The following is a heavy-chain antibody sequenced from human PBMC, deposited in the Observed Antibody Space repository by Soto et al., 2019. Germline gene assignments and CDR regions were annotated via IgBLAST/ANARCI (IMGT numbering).Heavy chain of an antibody. CDR2: IKSKTDGGTI. D-gene: IGHD4-4*01. J-gene: IGHJ6*03. Sequence: GGSLRLSCAASGFTFSNAWMSWVRQAPGKGLEWVGRIKSKTDGGTIDYAAPVKGRFTISRDDSKNTLYLQMYSLKTEDTAVYYCTTEGTYDDTVTTPEWYYYYYMDVWGKGTTVTVSS. CDR3: TTEGTYDDTVTTPEWYYYYYMDV. V-gene: IGHV3-15*01. CDR1: GFTFSNAW.